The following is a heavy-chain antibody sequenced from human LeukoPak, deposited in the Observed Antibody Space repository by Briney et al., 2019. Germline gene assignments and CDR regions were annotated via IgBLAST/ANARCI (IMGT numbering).Heavy chain of an antibody. D-gene: IGHD5-18*01. CDR2: VRDSENT. V-gene: IGHV4-59*11. J-gene: IGHJ4*02. CDR3: ATIKRGSIFGYFDF. CDR1: GVSISSHY. Sequence: SETLSLTCTVSGVSISSHYWGWIRQPPGKGLEWIGYVRDSENTKDNPSLNSRITLSADTSMNQLSLRLSSVTAADTAVYYCATIKRGSIFGYFDFWGQGILVSVSS.